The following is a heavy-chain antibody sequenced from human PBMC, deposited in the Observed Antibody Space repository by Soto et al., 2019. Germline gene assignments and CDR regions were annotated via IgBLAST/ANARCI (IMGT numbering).Heavy chain of an antibody. J-gene: IGHJ4*02. Sequence: EVQLAESGGGLVQPGGSLSLSCAASGFTVSTNYISWVHQPQGKGLEWVSVINSGGSTFYADSVRGRFPISRDNSKNTVNLQMNSLRAEDTAVYYCARDPWAADYWGQGTLVTVSS. CDR2: INSGGST. CDR3: ARDPWAADY. V-gene: IGHV3-66*01. D-gene: IGHD3-16*01. CDR1: GFTVSTNY.